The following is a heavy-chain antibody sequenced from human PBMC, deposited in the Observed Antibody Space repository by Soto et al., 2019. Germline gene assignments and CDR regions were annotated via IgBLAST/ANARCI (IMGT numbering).Heavy chain of an antibody. Sequence: ASVKVSCKASGYTFTGYYMHWLRQAPGQGLEWMGWINPNSGGTNYAQKFQGWVTMTRDTSISTAYMELSRLRSDDTAAYYCARVPSRRLGRYYGMDVWGQGTTVNVSS. D-gene: IGHD6-25*01. J-gene: IGHJ6*02. CDR1: GYTFTGYY. CDR3: ARVPSRRLGRYYGMDV. V-gene: IGHV1-2*04. CDR2: INPNSGGT.